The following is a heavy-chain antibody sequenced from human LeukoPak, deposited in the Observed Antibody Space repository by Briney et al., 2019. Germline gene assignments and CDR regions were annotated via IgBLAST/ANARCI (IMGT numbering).Heavy chain of an antibody. CDR2: ISSSGSTI. V-gene: IGHV3-11*01. J-gene: IGHJ6*02. CDR3: AKEASGVSYLGGLDV. CDR1: GFTFSDYY. Sequence: GGSLRLSCAASGFTFSDYYMSRIRQAPGKGLEWVSYISSSGSTIYYADSVKGRFTISRDNAKNSLYLQMNSLRAEDTAVYYCAKEASGVSYLGGLDVWGQGTTVTVSS. D-gene: IGHD6-13*01.